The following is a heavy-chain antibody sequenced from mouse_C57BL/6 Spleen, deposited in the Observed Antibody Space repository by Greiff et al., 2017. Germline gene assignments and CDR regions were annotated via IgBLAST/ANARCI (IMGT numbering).Heavy chain of an antibody. Sequence: VQLQQSGPELVKPGASVKISCKASGYTFTDYYMNWVKQSHGKSLEWIGDINPNNGGTSYNQKFKGKATLTEDKSSSTAYMELHCLTSEDSAVYYCAHDGDYQLAYWGQGTLVTVSA. CDR1: GYTFTDYY. CDR3: AHDGDYQLAY. D-gene: IGHD2-3*01. CDR2: INPNNGGT. V-gene: IGHV1-26*01. J-gene: IGHJ3*01.